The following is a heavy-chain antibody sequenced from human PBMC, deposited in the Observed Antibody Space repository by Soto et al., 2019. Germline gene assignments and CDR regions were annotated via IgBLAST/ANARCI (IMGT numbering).Heavy chain of an antibody. D-gene: IGHD2-2*01. Sequence: SETLSLTCNVSGDSIGSSNYYWGWSRQPPGRGLEWIGSIYYSGSTHYNPTLKSRVTISVDTSKNQFSLKLNSVTAADTAVYYCVRRSDCGTTSCFPYYGLDVWGPGTTVTVFS. CDR2: IYYSGST. V-gene: IGHV4-39*01. CDR1: GDSIGSSNYY. CDR3: VRRSDCGTTSCFPYYGLDV. J-gene: IGHJ6*02.